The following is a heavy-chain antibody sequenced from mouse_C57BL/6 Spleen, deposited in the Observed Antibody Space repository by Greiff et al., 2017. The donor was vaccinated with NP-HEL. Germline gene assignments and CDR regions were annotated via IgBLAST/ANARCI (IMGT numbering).Heavy chain of an antibody. CDR2: IDPENGDT. D-gene: IGHD2-5*01. Sequence: VQLKESGAELVRPGASVKLSCTASGFNIKDDYMHWVKQRPEQGLEWIGWIDPENGDTEYASKFQGKATITADTSSNTAYLQLSSLTSEDTAVYYCTDYSNYLAWFAYWGQGTLVTVSA. CDR1: GFNIKDDY. J-gene: IGHJ3*01. CDR3: TDYSNYLAWFAY. V-gene: IGHV14-4*01.